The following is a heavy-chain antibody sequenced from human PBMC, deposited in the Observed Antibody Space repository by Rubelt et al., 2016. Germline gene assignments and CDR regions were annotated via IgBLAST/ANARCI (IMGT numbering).Heavy chain of an antibody. CDR3: ARAQRIRLLMVYAPTFDY. D-gene: IGHD2-8*01. Sequence: QVQLVRSGAEVKKPGASVKVSCKASGYTFTTYGISWVRQAPGQGLEWMGWISTYHGNTNYAQKRQGRVTRTTDTSTSTAYMELRSLRSDDTAVYYCARAQRIRLLMVYAPTFDYWGQGTLVTVSS. CDR2: ISTYHGNT. V-gene: IGHV1-18*01. J-gene: IGHJ4*02. CDR1: GYTFTTYG.